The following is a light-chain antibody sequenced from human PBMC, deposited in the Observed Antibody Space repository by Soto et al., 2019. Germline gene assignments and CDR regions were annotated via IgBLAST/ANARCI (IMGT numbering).Light chain of an antibody. Sequence: DIQMTQSPSSLSASVGDRVTITCRDSQSIETCLNWYQRTPGKAPNVLLHAASPLQSGVLTRFSGSGAGTNCTLTISSLQPEDVATDYCQQSYSTPPTFGQGTRLEIK. J-gene: IGKJ5*01. CDR1: QSIETC. CDR3: QQSYSTPPT. V-gene: IGKV1-39*01. CDR2: AAS.